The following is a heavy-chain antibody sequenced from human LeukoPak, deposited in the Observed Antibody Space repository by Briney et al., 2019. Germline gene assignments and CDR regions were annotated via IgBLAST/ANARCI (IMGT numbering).Heavy chain of an antibody. Sequence: SETLSLTCTVSGGSISTYYWSWIRQPAGKGLEWIGRMDTSGSTNYNPSLKSRVTMSVDTSKNQFSLKPTSVTAADTAVYYCASQTFYYDSSGSNAFDIWGQGTTVTVSS. V-gene: IGHV4-4*07. J-gene: IGHJ3*02. CDR3: ASQTFYYDSSGSNAFDI. CDR2: MDTSGST. CDR1: GGSISTYY. D-gene: IGHD3-22*01.